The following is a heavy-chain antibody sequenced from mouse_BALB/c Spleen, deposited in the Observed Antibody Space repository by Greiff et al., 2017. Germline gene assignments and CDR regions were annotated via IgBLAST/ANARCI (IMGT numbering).Heavy chain of an antibody. CDR2: INPSSGYT. CDR1: GYTFTSYT. J-gene: IGHJ2*01. CDR3: ARANYYGSSDY. V-gene: IGHV1-4*02. D-gene: IGHD1-1*01. Sequence: VKLMESAAELARPGASVKMSCKASGYTFTSYTMHWVKQRPGQGLEWIGYINPSSGYTEYNQKFKDKTTLTADKSSSTAYMQLSSLTSEDSAVYYCARANYYGSSDYWGQGTTLTVSS.